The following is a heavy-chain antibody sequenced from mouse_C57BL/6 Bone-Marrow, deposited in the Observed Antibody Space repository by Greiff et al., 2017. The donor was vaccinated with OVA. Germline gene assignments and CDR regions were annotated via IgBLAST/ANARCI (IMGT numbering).Heavy chain of an antibody. V-gene: IGHV2-3*01. Sequence: VMLVESGPGLVAPSQSLSITCTVSGFSLTSYGVSWVRQPPGKGLEWLGVIWGDGSTNYHSALISRLSISKDNSKSQVFLKLNSLQTDDTATYYCAKEGDSSGYVPFAYWGQGTLVTVSA. J-gene: IGHJ3*01. CDR2: IWGDGST. D-gene: IGHD3-2*02. CDR3: AKEGDSSGYVPFAY. CDR1: GFSLTSYG.